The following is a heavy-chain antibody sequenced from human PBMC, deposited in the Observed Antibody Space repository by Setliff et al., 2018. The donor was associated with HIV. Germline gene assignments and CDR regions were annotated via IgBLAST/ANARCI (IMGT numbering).Heavy chain of an antibody. J-gene: IGHJ6*03. CDR3: ARSITMITPGLYYYYYMDV. V-gene: IGHV4-4*08. D-gene: IGHD3-22*01. CDR2: IYTGGST. CDR1: GGSISGFH. Sequence: SETLSLTCTVSGGSISGFHWSWIRQSPGKGLEWIGYIYTGGSTNYNPSLKSRVTISVDTSKSQFSLKLNSVTAADTAVYYCARSITMITPGLYYYYYMDVWGKGTTVTV.